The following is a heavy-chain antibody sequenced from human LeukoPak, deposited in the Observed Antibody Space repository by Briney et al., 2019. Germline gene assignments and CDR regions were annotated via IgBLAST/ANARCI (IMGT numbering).Heavy chain of an antibody. J-gene: IGHJ4*02. Sequence: ASVKISCKASGYTFTDYYMHWVQQAPGKGLEWMGRVAPEDGNTIYAEKFQGRVTITAATSTATAYMELSSLRSEDTALYYCATGVYCGGDCYPYYFDYWGQGTLVTVSS. CDR2: VAPEDGNT. V-gene: IGHV1-69-2*01. CDR1: GYTFTDYY. CDR3: ATGVYCGGDCYPYYFDY. D-gene: IGHD2-21*02.